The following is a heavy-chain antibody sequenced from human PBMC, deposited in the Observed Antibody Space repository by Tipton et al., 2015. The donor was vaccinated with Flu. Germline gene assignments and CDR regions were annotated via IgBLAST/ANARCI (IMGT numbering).Heavy chain of an antibody. CDR3: ARRDYSNYVSEPKNWFDP. CDR1: GSSIRSSNYY. D-gene: IGHD4-11*01. CDR2: IFHSGNT. Sequence: TLSLTCAVSGSSIRSSNYYWGWIRQPPGKGLEWIGNIFHSGNTYHNPSVKSRVTISVDTSKNQFSLKLSSVTAADTAVYYCARRDYSNYVSEPKNWFDPWGQGALVTVSS. J-gene: IGHJ5*02. V-gene: IGHV4-38-2*01.